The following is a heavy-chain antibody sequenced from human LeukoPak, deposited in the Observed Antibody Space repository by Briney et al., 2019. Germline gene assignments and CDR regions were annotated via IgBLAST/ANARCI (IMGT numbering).Heavy chain of an antibody. CDR1: GFTVSDNY. V-gene: IGHV3-23*01. J-gene: IGHJ6*02. CDR2: ISGSGGST. Sequence: GGSLRLSCAVSGFTVSDNYMSWVRQAPGKGLEWVSAISGSGGSTYYADSVKGRFTISRDNSKNTLYLQMNSPRAEDTAVYYCAKLLLYCGGDCYSYGMDVWGQGTTVTASS. CDR3: AKLLLYCGGDCYSYGMDV. D-gene: IGHD2-21*02.